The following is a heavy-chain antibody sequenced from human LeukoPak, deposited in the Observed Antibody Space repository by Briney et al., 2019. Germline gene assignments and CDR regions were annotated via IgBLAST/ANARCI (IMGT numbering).Heavy chain of an antibody. D-gene: IGHD5-24*01. CDR3: AKVLSSSPYKPIGAFDI. V-gene: IGHV4-34*01. J-gene: IGHJ3*02. CDR1: DGSFSGYY. Sequence: SETLSLTCAVYDGSFSGYYWSWIRQPPGKGLEWIGKINHSGSTNYNPSLKSRVSMSVDTSKSQFSLKLSSVTAADTAVYYCAKVLSSSPYKPIGAFDIWGQGTMVTVSS. CDR2: INHSGST.